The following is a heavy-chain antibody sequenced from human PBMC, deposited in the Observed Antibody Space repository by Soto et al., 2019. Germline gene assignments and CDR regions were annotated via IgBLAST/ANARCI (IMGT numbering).Heavy chain of an antibody. V-gene: IGHV3-30*18. CDR3: AKGSYYDILSSFYY. Sequence: GGSLRLSCAASGFTFNSYGLHWVRQAPGKGLEWVAVKSYNGKNEYYAESVKGRFTISRDNSKNTVFLHMNSLKTEDTAVYYCAKGSYYDILSSFYYWGQGTPVTVSS. CDR1: GFTFNSYG. CDR2: KSYNGKNE. D-gene: IGHD3-9*01. J-gene: IGHJ4*02.